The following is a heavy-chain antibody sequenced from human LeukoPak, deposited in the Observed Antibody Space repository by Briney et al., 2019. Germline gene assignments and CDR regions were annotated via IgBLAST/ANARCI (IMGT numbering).Heavy chain of an antibody. J-gene: IGHJ5*01. Sequence: PSETLSLTCTVSGGSITTYYWSWIRQSPGKGLECIGYIYYSGSVTYNPSLKSRVTISVDTSKNQFSLRLSSVTAADTAVYYCARAYYYGSGSYYPNWFDSWGQGTLVTVSS. D-gene: IGHD3-10*01. CDR3: ARAYYYGSGSYYPNWFDS. CDR1: GGSITTYY. CDR2: IYYSGSV. V-gene: IGHV4-59*01.